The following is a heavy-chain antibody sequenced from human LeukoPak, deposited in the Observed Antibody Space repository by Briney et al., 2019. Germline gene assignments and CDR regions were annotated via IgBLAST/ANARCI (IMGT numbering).Heavy chain of an antibody. CDR2: ISSSSSYI. CDR3: AKDTHYYMVRGTRFDY. CDR1: GFTFSSYS. V-gene: IGHV3-21*01. D-gene: IGHD3-10*01. Sequence: GGSLRLSCAASGFTFSSYSMNWVRQAPGKGLEWVSSISSSSSYIYYADSVKGRFTISRDNSKNTLYLQMNSLRAEDTAVYYCAKDTHYYMVRGTRFDYWGQGTLVTVSS. J-gene: IGHJ4*02.